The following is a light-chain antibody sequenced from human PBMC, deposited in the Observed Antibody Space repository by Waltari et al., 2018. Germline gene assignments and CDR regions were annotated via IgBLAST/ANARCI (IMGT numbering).Light chain of an antibody. CDR2: AAS. CDR3: QQAKSFPLT. CDR1: QGISSS. V-gene: IGKV1-12*01. J-gene: IGKJ3*01. Sequence: DIQMTQSPSSVSASVGDRVTITCRASQGISSSLAWYQQKPGKVPNHLIYAASSLQSGVPSRFSGNGSGTDFTLSISSMQPEDSATYYCQQAKSFPLTFCPGTKVDIK.